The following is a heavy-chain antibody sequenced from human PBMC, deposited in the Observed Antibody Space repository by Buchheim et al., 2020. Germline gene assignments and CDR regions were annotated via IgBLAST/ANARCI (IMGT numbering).Heavy chain of an antibody. V-gene: IGHV3-48*02. CDR1: GFTFSSYS. D-gene: IGHD3-3*01. Sequence: EVQLVESGGGLVQPGGSLRLSCAASGFTFSSYSMNWVRQAPGKGLEWVSYISSSSSTIYYADSVKGRFTISRDNAKNSLYLQMNSRRDEDTAVYYCAREPAVASVLRFLEWPYYFDYWGQGTL. CDR3: AREPAVASVLRFLEWPYYFDY. J-gene: IGHJ4*02. CDR2: ISSSSSTI.